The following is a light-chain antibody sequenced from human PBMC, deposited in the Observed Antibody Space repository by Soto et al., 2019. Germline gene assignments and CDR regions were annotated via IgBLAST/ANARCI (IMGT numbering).Light chain of an antibody. V-gene: IGKV1-5*01. Sequence: DIQMTQSPSTLSASVGDRVTITCRASQSISSWLAWYQQNPGKAPKLLIYDASNLESGVPSRFSGSGSGTELTLTILSLQPDDFANYYCQQYNSYSPTFGQGTQLEIK. CDR1: QSISSW. CDR2: DAS. CDR3: QQYNSYSPT. J-gene: IGKJ2*01.